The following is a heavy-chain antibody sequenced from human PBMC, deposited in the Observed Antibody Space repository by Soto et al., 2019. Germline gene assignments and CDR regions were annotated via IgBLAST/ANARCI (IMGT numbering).Heavy chain of an antibody. Sequence: QVQLVQSGAEVKKPGASVKVSCKASGFPFAGNTVLWVRQAPGQGLEWMGWINVGNGNTKLSQKFQGRFTLARDTSASTAYMERSSLRSEDTAVYYCARGLPTTVTILQSWGQGTLVTFAS. CDR2: INVGNGNT. D-gene: IGHD4-17*01. CDR1: GFPFAGNT. J-gene: IGHJ5*02. CDR3: ARGLPTTVTILQS. V-gene: IGHV1-3*01.